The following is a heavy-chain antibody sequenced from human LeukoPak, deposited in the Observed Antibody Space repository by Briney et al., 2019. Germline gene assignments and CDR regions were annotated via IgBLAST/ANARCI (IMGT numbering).Heavy chain of an antibody. CDR3: AREGYIVLMVHAETSYYYYMDV. V-gene: IGHV3-21*01. D-gene: IGHD2-8*01. Sequence: GGSLRLSCAASGFTFSSYSMNWVRQAPGKGLEWVSSISSSSSYIYYADSVKGRFTISRDNAKNSLYLQMNSLRAEDTAVYYCAREGYIVLMVHAETSYYYYMDVWGKGTTVTVSS. CDR1: GFTFSSYS. CDR2: ISSSSSYI. J-gene: IGHJ6*03.